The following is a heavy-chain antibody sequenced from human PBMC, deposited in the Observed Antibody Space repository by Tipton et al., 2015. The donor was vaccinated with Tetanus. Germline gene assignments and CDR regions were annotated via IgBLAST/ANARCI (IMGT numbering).Heavy chain of an antibody. Sequence: QLVQSGPEVKKPGASLKVSCKASGYSSIGYYIHWVRQAPGQGLEWMGWITPHTGVTKVALEFQGRVTMTRDTSISTIYMELSSLRSDDTAVYFCVHQPIGCNYYYGLDVWGQGTPATVSS. CDR3: VHQPIGCNYYYGLDV. CDR1: GYSSIGYY. J-gene: IGHJ6*02. V-gene: IGHV1-2*02. CDR2: ITPHTGVT. D-gene: IGHD2-2*01.